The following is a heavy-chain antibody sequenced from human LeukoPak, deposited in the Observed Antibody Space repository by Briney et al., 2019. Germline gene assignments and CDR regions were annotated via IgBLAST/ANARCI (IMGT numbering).Heavy chain of an antibody. CDR3: ASTKCEVYDILTGYFPTRIDY. CDR2: IYPADSDA. Sequence: GESLKISCKASGYTFTNYWIGWVRQMPGKGLEWVGLIYPADSDARYSPSFEGQVTISADKSISTAYLQWSSLKASDTAMYYCASTKCEVYDILTGYFPTRIDYWGQGTLVTVSS. J-gene: IGHJ4*02. CDR1: GYTFTNYW. D-gene: IGHD3-9*01. V-gene: IGHV5-51*01.